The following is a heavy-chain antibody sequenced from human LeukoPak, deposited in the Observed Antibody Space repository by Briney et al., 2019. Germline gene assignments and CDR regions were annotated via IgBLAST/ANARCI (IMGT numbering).Heavy chain of an antibody. CDR2: IYPGDSDT. CDR3: ARGFIAAAGSFWSPYFDY. V-gene: IGHV5-51*01. J-gene: IGHJ4*02. CDR1: GYSFTSYW. Sequence: PGESLKISCKGSGYSFTSYWIGWVRQMPGKGLEWMGIIYPGDSDTRYSPSFQGQVTISADKSISTAYLQWSSLKASDTAMYYCARGFIAAAGSFWSPYFDYWGQGTLVTVAS. D-gene: IGHD6-13*01.